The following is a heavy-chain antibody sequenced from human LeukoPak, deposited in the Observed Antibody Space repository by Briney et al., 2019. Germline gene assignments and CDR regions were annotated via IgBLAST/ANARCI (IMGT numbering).Heavy chain of an antibody. V-gene: IGHV3-64*01. Sequence: GGSLRLSCAASGFTFNGHSMHWVRQVPGKGLEYVSAIDYNEGRTFYANSVKGRFTISRDNSKNTLYLQMGSLRAEDMAVYYCARVGDQGAFDIWGQGTMVTVSS. CDR2: IDYNEGRT. J-gene: IGHJ3*02. CDR3: ARVGDQGAFDI. CDR1: GFTFNGHS. D-gene: IGHD3-10*01.